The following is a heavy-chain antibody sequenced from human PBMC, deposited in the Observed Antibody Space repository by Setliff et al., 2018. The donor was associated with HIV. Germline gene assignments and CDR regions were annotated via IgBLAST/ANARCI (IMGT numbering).Heavy chain of an antibody. CDR1: GFTFSSYT. J-gene: IGHJ6*03. CDR2: ISGGGKSI. D-gene: IGHD2-2*01. CDR3: ARDQEHIIVVSATGNMPGYLHYYYMDV. V-gene: IGHV3-21*01. Sequence: GGSLRLSCAASGFTFSSYTMHWVRQAPGKGLEWVASISGGGKSIYYADSVKGRFTISRDNANNLLYLQMNSLRAEDTAVYYCARDQEHIIVVSATGNMPGYLHYYYMDVWGKGSTVTVSS.